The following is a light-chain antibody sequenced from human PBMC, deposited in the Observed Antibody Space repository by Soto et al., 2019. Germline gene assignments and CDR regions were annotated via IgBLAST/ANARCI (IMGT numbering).Light chain of an antibody. CDR1: QTIGSN. CDR3: QHNVSTPPT. J-gene: IGKJ1*01. Sequence: DIQMTQSPSSLSASVGDRVSITCRASQTIGSNLNWYQQKPGKAPKVLIYGASTLQTGVPSRFSASGSGTVFTRTIRSLQRDDFATYYCQHNVSTPPTFGQGTKVE. CDR2: GAS. V-gene: IGKV1-39*01.